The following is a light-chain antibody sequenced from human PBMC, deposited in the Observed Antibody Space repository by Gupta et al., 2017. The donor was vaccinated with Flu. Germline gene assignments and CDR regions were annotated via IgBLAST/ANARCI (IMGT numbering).Light chain of an antibody. Sequence: DIQMTQSPSALSASVGDRVTVTCRASQSIGRWLAWYQQKPGKVPKLLIYEASTLETGVPSRFSGSGSGTEFTLTINSLQPEDFATYYCQQFNAYPITFGGGTKVQIK. J-gene: IGKJ4*01. CDR1: QSIGRW. V-gene: IGKV1-5*03. CDR3: QQFNAYPIT. CDR2: EAS.